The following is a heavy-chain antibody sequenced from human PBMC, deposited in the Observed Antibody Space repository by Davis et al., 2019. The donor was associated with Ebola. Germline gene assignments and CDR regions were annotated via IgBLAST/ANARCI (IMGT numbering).Heavy chain of an antibody. CDR2: IKQDGSEK. D-gene: IGHD3-10*01. CDR1: GFTFSSYS. Sequence: GESLKISCAASGFTFSSYSMNRVRQAPGKGLEWVANIKQDGSEKYYVDSVKGRFTISRDNAKNSLYLQMNSLRAEDTAVYYCARKRSFDYWGQGTLVTVSS. CDR3: ARKRSFDY. J-gene: IGHJ4*02. V-gene: IGHV3-7*01.